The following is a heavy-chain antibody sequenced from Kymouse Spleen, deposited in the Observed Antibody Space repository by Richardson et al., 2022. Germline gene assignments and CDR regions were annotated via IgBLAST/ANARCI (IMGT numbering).Heavy chain of an antibody. J-gene: IGHJ6*02. CDR2: INHSGST. V-gene: IGHV4-34*01. Sequence: QVQLQQWGAGLLKPSETLSLTCAVYGGSFSGYYWSWIRQPPGKGLEWIGEINHSGSTNYNPSLKSRVTISVDTSKNQFSLKLSSVTAADTAVYYCARGVLRYFDWYWGTSGAKGPRSPSPQ. CDR1: GGSFSGYY. D-gene: IGHD3-9*01. CDR3: ARGVLRYFDWYWGTS.